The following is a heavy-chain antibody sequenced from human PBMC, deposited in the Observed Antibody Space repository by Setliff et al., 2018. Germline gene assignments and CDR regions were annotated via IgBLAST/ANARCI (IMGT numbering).Heavy chain of an antibody. CDR3: ARDGVLYGMDV. V-gene: IGHV3-7*01. Sequence: LRLSCTASGLSYINDWVSWVRQAPGKGLEWLASINPHGSEKYYADSVKGRFTISRDNAKNSLYLQMNSLRAEDTAVYYCARDGVLYGMDVWGQGTTVTVSS. CDR2: INPHGSEK. J-gene: IGHJ6*02. D-gene: IGHD2-15*01. CDR1: GLSYINDW.